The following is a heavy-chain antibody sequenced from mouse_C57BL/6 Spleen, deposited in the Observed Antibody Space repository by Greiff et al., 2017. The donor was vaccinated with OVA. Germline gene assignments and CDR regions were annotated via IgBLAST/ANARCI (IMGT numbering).Heavy chain of an antibody. CDR2: IDPSDSYT. J-gene: IGHJ2*01. V-gene: IGHV1-69*01. CDR1: GYTFTSYW. D-gene: IGHD2-5*01. CDR3: ARSHNISNLYIDY. Sequence: QVQLQQPGAELVMPGASVKLSCKASGYTFTSYWMHWVKQRPGQGLEWIGEIDPSDSYTNYNQKFKGKSTLTVDKSSSTAYMQLSSLTSEDSAVYDCARSHNISNLYIDYWGQGTTLTVSS.